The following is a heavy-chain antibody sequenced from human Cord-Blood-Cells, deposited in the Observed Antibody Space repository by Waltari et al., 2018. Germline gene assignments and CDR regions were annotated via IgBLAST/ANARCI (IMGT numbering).Heavy chain of an antibody. D-gene: IGHD3-16*01. CDR3: ARDYRRGGVRWFDP. Sequence: QVQLQELGPGLVKPSETLSLTCAVSGYSISSGYYWGWTRPPPGKGLEWIGSIYHSGSTYYNPSLKSRVTISVDTSKNQFSLKLSSVTAADTAVYYCARDYRRGGVRWFDPWGQGTLVTVSS. CDR2: IYHSGST. CDR1: GYSISSGYY. V-gene: IGHV4-38-2*02. J-gene: IGHJ5*02.